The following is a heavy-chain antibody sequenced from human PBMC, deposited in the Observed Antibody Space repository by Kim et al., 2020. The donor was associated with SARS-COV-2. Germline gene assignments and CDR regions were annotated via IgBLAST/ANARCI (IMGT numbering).Heavy chain of an antibody. V-gene: IGHV3-7*01. CDR2: IKQDGSEK. CDR1: GFTFSSYW. D-gene: IGHD2-15*01. Sequence: LSLTCAASGFTFSSYWMSWVRQAPGKGLEWVANIKQDGSEKYYEDSVMGRFTLSRDNAKNSLYLQMNSLRAEDTAVYYCARWRTSTHAFDIWGQGTM. J-gene: IGHJ3*02. CDR3: ARWRTSTHAFDI.